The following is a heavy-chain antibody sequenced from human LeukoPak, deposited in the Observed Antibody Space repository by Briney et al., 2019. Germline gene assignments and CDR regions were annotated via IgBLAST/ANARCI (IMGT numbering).Heavy chain of an antibody. V-gene: IGHV4-31*03. CDR1: GGSISSGVYY. CDR2: IYYSGST. Sequence: SGTLSLTCTVSGGSISSGVYYWSWIRQHPGKGLEWIGYIYYSGSTYYNPSLKSRVTISVDTSKNQFSLKLSSVTAADTAVYYCARDSPGIVGASSNAFDIWGQGTMVTVSS. D-gene: IGHD1-26*01. CDR3: ARDSPGIVGASSNAFDI. J-gene: IGHJ3*02.